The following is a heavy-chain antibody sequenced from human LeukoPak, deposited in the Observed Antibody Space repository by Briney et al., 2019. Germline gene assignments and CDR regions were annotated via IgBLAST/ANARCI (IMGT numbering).Heavy chain of an antibody. D-gene: IGHD5-12*01. Sequence: EASVKVSCKASGGTFSSYAISWVRQAPGQGLEWVGGIIPIFGTANYAQKFQGRVTITTDESTSTAYMELSSLRSEDTAVYYCARGTRWLPYYFDYWGQGTLVTVSS. V-gene: IGHV1-69*05. J-gene: IGHJ4*02. CDR2: IIPIFGTA. CDR1: GGTFSSYA. CDR3: ARGTRWLPYYFDY.